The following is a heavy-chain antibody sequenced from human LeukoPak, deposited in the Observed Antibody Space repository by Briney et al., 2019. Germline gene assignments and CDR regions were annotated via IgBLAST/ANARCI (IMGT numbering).Heavy chain of an antibody. CDR1: GFTFSSYA. V-gene: IGHV3-30-3*01. D-gene: IGHD6-13*01. CDR3: AKGSSWYQALFDY. CDR2: ISYDGSNK. J-gene: IGHJ4*02. Sequence: PGGSLRLSCAASGFTFSSYAMHWVRQAPGKGLEWVAVISYDGSNKYYADSVKGRFTISRDNSKNTLYLQMNSLRAEDTALYYCAKGSSWYQALFDYWGQGTLVTVSS.